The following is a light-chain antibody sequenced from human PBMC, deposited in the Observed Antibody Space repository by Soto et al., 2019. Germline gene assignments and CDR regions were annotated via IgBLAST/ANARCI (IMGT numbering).Light chain of an antibody. V-gene: IGLV2-14*01. J-gene: IGLJ1*01. CDR1: SSDVGGYNY. Sequence: QSVLTQPASVTGFPGQSITISCTRTSSDVGGYNYVSWYQQHPGKAPKLMIYDVSNRPSGVSNRFSGSKSGNTASLTISGLQAEDEADYYCSSYTSSSTPKVFGTGTKVTVL. CDR2: DVS. CDR3: SSYTSSSTPKV.